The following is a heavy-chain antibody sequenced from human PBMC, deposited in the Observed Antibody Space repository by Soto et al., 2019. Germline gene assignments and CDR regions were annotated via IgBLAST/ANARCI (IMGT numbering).Heavy chain of an antibody. V-gene: IGHV3-23*01. CDR2: ISVSDAFI. CDR1: GFNVGAFA. Sequence: EVQLLESGGDLVQPGGSLRLSCAASGFNVGAFAVNWVRQAPGKGLEWVSGISVSDAFIYYADSVRGRISISRDASENILYLQMNSLRVDDTALYYCTRETVAGITGLDYWGPGTLVTVSS. J-gene: IGHJ4*02. D-gene: IGHD1-20*01. CDR3: TRETVAGITGLDY.